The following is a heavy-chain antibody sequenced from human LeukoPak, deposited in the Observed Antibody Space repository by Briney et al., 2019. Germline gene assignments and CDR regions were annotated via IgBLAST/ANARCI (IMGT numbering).Heavy chain of an antibody. J-gene: IGHJ4*02. CDR2: IYWNDDK. CDR3: AHSTMSTGFDY. D-gene: IGHD4-17*01. CDR1: GFSLNTDGVR. V-gene: IGHV2-5*01. Sequence: SGPTLVKPTQTLTLTRTFSGFSLNTDGVRVGWIRQPPGKALEWLALIYWNDDKRFSPSLKTRLTITRDTSKNQVVLTMTNMDPVDTATYYCAHSTMSTGFDYWGQGTLVTVSS.